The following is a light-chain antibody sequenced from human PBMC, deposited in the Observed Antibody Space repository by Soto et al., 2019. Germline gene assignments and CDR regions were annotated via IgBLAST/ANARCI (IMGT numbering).Light chain of an antibody. CDR3: QQYHDYWT. CDR2: HAS. CDR1: QSISYW. Sequence: DIQMTQSPSTLSASVGDRVTITCRASQSISYWLAWYQQKPGKAPKVLIYHASSLESGVPSRFSGSGSGTEFTLTISSLQPDDLATYYCQQYHDYWTFGQGSKVDI. J-gene: IGKJ1*01. V-gene: IGKV1-5*01.